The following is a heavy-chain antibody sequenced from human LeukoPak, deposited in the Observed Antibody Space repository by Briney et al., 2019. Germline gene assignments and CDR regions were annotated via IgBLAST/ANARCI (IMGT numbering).Heavy chain of an antibody. CDR2: IYYSGST. J-gene: IGHJ2*01. D-gene: IGHD2/OR15-2a*01. V-gene: IGHV4-31*03. CDR3: ARDVEYCNTTTTCPFDL. Sequence: SQTLSLTCTVSGGSISSGGYYWSWIRQHPGKGLEWIGYIYYSGSTYYNPSLKSRVTISVDTSKNQFSLKLTSVTAADTAVYYCARDVEYCNTTTTCPFDLWGRGTLVTVSS. CDR1: GGSISSGGYY.